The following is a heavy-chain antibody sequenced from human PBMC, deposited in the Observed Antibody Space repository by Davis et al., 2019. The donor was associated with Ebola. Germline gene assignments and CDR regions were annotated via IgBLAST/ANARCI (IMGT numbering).Heavy chain of an antibody. V-gene: IGHV3-23*01. CDR2: VSGSGGGT. CDR1: GFTFTSYA. CDR3: ARGQGYYDFWSGYYGFDY. J-gene: IGHJ4*02. D-gene: IGHD3-3*01. Sequence: GESLKISCAASGFTFTSYALSWVRQAPGKGLEWVSGVSGSGGGTYYADSVKGRFTISRDNAKNSLYLQMNSLRDEDTAVYYCARGQGYYDFWSGYYGFDYWGQGTLVTVSS.